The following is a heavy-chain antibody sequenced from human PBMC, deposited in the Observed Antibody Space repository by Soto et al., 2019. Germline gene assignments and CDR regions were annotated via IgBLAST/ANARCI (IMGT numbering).Heavy chain of an antibody. Sequence: PSDTLSLTCTVSGGSISSYFWSWIRQPPGRGLEWIGHIHYSGSTNYNPPLKSRVTISVDTSKNQVSLKLSSVTAADTAMYFCARQVSSALPPYYYDMDVWGQGTTVT. CDR2: IHYSGST. V-gene: IGHV4-59*08. J-gene: IGHJ6*02. CDR3: ARQVSSALPPYYYDMDV. CDR1: GGSISSYF. D-gene: IGHD6-25*01.